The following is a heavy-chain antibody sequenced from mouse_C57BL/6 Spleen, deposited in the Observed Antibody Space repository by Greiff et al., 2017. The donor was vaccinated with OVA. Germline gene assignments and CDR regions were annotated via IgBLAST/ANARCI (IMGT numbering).Heavy chain of an antibody. CDR3: ARVGTAHHFDY. J-gene: IGHJ2*01. D-gene: IGHD3-2*02. V-gene: IGHV1-64*01. Sequence: QVHVKQPGAELVKPGASVKLSCKASGYTFTSYWMHWVKQRPGQGLEWIGMIHPNSGSTNYNEKFKSKATLTVDKSSSTAYMQLSSLTSEDSAVYYCARVGTAHHFDYWGQGTTLTVSS. CDR1: GYTFTSYW. CDR2: IHPNSGST.